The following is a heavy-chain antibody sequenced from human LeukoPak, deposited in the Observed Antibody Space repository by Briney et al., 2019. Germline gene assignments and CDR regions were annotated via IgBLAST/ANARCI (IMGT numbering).Heavy chain of an antibody. V-gene: IGHV3-7*01. Sequence: PGGSLRLSCAASGFTFRDFWMGWVRQAPGKGLEWVDNINQDGSENYYVDSVKGRFTISRDNAKNSLYLQMNSLRAEDTAVYYCTKGRSNHSWGQGTLVTVST. CDR3: TKGRSNHS. CDR2: INQDGSEN. CDR1: GFTFRDFW. J-gene: IGHJ4*02. D-gene: IGHD3-10*01.